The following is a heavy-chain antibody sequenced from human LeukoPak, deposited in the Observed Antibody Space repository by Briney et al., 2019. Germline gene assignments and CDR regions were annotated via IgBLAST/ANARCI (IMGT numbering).Heavy chain of an antibody. CDR3: AREGYYGSGSPPSLYFDY. Sequence: GGSLRLSCVASGFTFNNYGMYWVRQAPGKGLEWVAVTSSDLNVKLYADSVKGRFTISRDNSRSTLYLQMNSLRPEDTAIYYCAREGYYGSGSPPSLYFDYWGQGTLVTVSS. CDR1: GFTFNNYG. D-gene: IGHD3-10*01. J-gene: IGHJ4*02. V-gene: IGHV3-30*03. CDR2: TSSDLNVK.